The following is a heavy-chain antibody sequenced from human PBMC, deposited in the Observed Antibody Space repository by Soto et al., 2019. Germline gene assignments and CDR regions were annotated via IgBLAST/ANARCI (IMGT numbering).Heavy chain of an antibody. CDR2: IIPIFGTA. J-gene: IGHJ4*02. CDR3: AGYSSGWTPVDY. V-gene: IGHV1-69*01. Sequence: VSCKASGGTFSSYAISWVRQAPGQGLEWMGGIIPIFGTANYAQKFQGRVTITADESTSTAYMELSSLRSEDTAVYYCAGYSSGWTPVDYWGQGTLVTVSS. D-gene: IGHD6-19*01. CDR1: GGTFSSYA.